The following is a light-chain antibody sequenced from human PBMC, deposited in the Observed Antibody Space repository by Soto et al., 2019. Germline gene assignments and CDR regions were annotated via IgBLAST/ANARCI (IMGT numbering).Light chain of an antibody. Sequence: SYELTQPPSVSVAPGQTAKITCGGANIKSKSVHWYQQRPGQAPVLVVYDDSDRPSGIPDRFSGSNSGNTATLTISRGEAGDEADYYCQVWDSNSEHPSVVFGGGTKLTVL. CDR3: QVWDSNSEHPSVV. V-gene: IGLV3-21*02. J-gene: IGLJ2*01. CDR2: DDS. CDR1: NIKSKS.